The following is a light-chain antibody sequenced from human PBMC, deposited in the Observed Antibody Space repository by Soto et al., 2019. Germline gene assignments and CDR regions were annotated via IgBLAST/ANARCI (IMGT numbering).Light chain of an antibody. CDR3: QQYNDWPLT. CDR1: QNINNN. CDR2: HAS. Sequence: EIVMTQSPATLSVSPGERAILSCRASQNINNNLAWYQQKPGQVPRLLIYHASTGATGIPARFSGSGSGTELTLTISSVQSEDFAVYYCQQYNDWPLTFGGGTKVEIK. J-gene: IGKJ4*01. V-gene: IGKV3-15*01.